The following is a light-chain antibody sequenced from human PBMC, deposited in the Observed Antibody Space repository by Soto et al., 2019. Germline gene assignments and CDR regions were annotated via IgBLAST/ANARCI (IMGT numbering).Light chain of an antibody. CDR3: QQYYSYPIT. V-gene: IGKV1-8*01. J-gene: IGKJ5*01. CDR1: QGISSY. Sequence: AIRMTQSPSSLSASTGDRVTITCRASQGISSYLGWYQQKPGKAPKLLIYAASTLQSGVPSRFSGSGSGTDFTLTISCLQSEDFATYYCQQYYSYPITFGQGTRLEIK. CDR2: AAS.